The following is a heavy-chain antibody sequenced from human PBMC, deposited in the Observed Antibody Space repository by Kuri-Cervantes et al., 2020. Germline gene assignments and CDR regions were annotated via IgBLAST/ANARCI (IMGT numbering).Heavy chain of an antibody. V-gene: IGHV3-48*02. J-gene: IGHJ1*01. CDR2: IGSSGSLI. CDR3: AGGQQVAHEYFQY. CDR1: GFSFSTYG. Sequence: ETLSLTCAASGFSFSTYGMSWVRQAPGKGLEWISYIGSSGSLIYYEDSVKGRVTISRDNAGNSLYLQMNNLRDEDTAVYYCAGGQQVAHEYFQYWGQGTLVTVSS. D-gene: IGHD6-13*01.